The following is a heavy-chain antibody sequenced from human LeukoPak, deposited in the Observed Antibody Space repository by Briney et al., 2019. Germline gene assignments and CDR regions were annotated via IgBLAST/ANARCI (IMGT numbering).Heavy chain of an antibody. D-gene: IGHD4-17*01. CDR3: ARSPYGDYYYFDY. V-gene: IGHV3-33*08. J-gene: IGHJ4*02. CDR1: GFTVSSNY. Sequence: PGGSLRLSCAASGFTVSSNYMSWVRQAPGKGLEWVAVIWYDGSNKYYADSVKGRFTISRDNSKNTLYLQMNSLRAEDTAVYYCARSPYGDYYYFDYWGQGTLVTVSS. CDR2: IWYDGSNK.